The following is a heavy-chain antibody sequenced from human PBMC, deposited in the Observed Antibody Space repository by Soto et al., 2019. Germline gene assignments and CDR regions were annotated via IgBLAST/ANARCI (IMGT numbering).Heavy chain of an antibody. V-gene: IGHV3-30*03. Sequence: GGSLRLSCAASGFTFSSYGMHWVRQAPGKGLEWVAVISYDGSNKYYADSVKGRFTISRDNSKNTLYLQMNSLRVEDTAVYYCARDYDSSGYNSGYWGQGTLVTVSS. CDR2: ISYDGSNK. CDR1: GFTFSSYG. D-gene: IGHD3-22*01. J-gene: IGHJ4*02. CDR3: ARDYDSSGYNSGY.